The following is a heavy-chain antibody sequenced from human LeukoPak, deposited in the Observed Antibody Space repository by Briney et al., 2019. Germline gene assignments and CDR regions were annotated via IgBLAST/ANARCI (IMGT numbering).Heavy chain of an antibody. V-gene: IGHV1-46*01. CDR3: ARGVKSGYYYYYMDV. CDR1: GYTFTTYY. D-gene: IGHD3-10*01. J-gene: IGHJ6*03. CDR2: INPSGGST. Sequence: GASVKVSCKASGYTFTTYYVHWVRQAPGQGLEWMGIINPSGGSTSYAQKFRGRVTMTRDTSTSTVYMELRSLRSDDTAVYYCARGVKSGYYYYYMDVWGKGTTVTISS.